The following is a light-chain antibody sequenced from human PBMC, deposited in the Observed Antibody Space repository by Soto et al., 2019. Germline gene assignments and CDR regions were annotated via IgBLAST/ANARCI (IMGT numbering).Light chain of an antibody. J-gene: IGKJ1*01. V-gene: IGKV1-39*01. CDR2: AAS. CDR3: QQTYNTPPT. Sequence: DIQMNQSPSSLSASVGDRVTITCRASQIITTYLNWYQQKPGKAPKLLIYAASSVQSGVPSRFSGSGSGTDFTLTISSLQPEDFAAYYCQQTYNTPPTFGQGTKVEIK. CDR1: QIITTY.